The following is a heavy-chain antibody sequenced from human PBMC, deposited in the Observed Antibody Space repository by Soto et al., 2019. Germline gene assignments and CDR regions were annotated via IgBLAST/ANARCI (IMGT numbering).Heavy chain of an antibody. CDR2: ISGGGSNT. V-gene: IGHV3-23*01. CDR3: AKDSNKYSSSLRGRYFDY. CDR1: GFPFSSYV. D-gene: IGHD4-4*01. J-gene: IGHJ4*02. Sequence: GGSLRLSCAASGFPFSSYVMSWVRQAPGKGLEWVSGISGGGSNTFYADYVKGRFTISRDNSKNALLLQMNSLGAEDTAVYYCAKDSNKYSSSLRGRYFDYWGQGIGVTVSS.